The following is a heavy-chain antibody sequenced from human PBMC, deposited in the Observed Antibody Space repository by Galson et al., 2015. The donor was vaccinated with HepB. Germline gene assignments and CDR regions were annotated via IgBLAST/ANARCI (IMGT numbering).Heavy chain of an antibody. CDR3: ARDNYDSSGYFWFDP. Sequence: SLRLSCAASGFTFSSYGMHWVRQAPGKGLEWVAFIRYDGSNKYYADSEKGRFTISRDNAKNSLYLQMNSLRAEDTAVYYCARDNYDSSGYFWFDPWGQGTLVTVSS. J-gene: IGHJ5*02. CDR1: GFTFSSYG. V-gene: IGHV3-30*02. CDR2: IRYDGSNK. D-gene: IGHD3-22*01.